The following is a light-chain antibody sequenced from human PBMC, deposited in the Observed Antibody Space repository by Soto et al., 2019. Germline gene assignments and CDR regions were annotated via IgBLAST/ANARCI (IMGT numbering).Light chain of an antibody. CDR2: EVS. CDR3: SSYTISTTLV. J-gene: IGLJ1*01. CDR1: SSDVGGYNY. V-gene: IGLV2-14*01. Sequence: QSVLTQPASVSGSPGQSITISCTGTSSDVGGYNYVSWYQQHPGKAPKLMIYEVSNWPSGVSTRFSGSKSGNTASLTISGLQAEDEADYYCSSYTISTTLVFGTGTKVTV.